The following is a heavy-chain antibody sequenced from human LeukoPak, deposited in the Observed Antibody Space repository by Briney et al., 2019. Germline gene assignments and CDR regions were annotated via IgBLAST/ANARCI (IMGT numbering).Heavy chain of an antibody. D-gene: IGHD4-17*01. Sequence: PGGSLRLSCAASGFTSRRSAVSWVRQAPGKGLEWVSAISGSGGRTYYADSVKGRFTISRDNSKNTLYLQMNSLRADDTAVYYCAKGNGDQGIHPDYWGQGTLVTVSS. J-gene: IGHJ4*02. CDR1: GFTSRRSA. CDR3: AKGNGDQGIHPDY. CDR2: ISGSGGRT. V-gene: IGHV3-23*01.